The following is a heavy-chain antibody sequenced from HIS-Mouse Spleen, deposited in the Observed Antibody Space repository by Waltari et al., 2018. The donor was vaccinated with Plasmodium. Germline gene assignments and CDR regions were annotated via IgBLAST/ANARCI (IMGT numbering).Heavy chain of an antibody. D-gene: IGHD1-26*01. CDR1: GFTLSSNY. V-gene: IGHV3-66*01. CDR2: IYSGGSA. CDR3: ATPRVGGSYFDY. Sequence: EVQLAEPGGGLVQPGGTRGTSWAGSGFTLSSNYMSGVRQAPGKGLDWVSVIYSGGSADYSDSVKGRFAISRDNSKNTLYLQMNSLRAEDTAVYYCATPRVGGSYFDYWGQGTLVTVSS. J-gene: IGHJ4*02.